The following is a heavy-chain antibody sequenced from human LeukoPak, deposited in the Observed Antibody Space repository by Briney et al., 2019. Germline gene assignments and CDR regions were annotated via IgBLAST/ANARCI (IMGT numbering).Heavy chain of an antibody. V-gene: IGHV3-23*01. CDR3: ANGLAASGNFLLRDYYYFIDV. J-gene: IGHJ6*03. CDR1: GFTFNNYA. Sequence: GGSLRLSCVAPGFTFNNYAMHWARQAPGKGLEWVSIINGNGAATYYADSFKGRFLISRDDSKSTVYLRMNKLRVEDSGLYYCANGLAASGNFLLRDYYYFIDVWGKGTTVIVS. CDR2: INGNGAAT. D-gene: IGHD1-26*01.